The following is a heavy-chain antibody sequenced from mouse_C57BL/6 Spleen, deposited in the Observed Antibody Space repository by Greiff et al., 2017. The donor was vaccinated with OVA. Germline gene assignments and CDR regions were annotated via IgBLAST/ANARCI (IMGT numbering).Heavy chain of an antibody. CDR3: ARPGDFYDYSWFAY. CDR1: GFTFSDYG. CDR2: ISSGSSTI. D-gene: IGHD2-4*01. Sequence: EVKVVESGGGLVKPGGSLKLSCAASGFTFSDYGMHWVRQAPEKGLEWVAYISSGSSTIYYADTVKGRFTISRDNAKNTLFLQMTSLRSEDTAMYYCARPGDFYDYSWFAYWGQGTLVTVSA. J-gene: IGHJ3*01. V-gene: IGHV5-17*01.